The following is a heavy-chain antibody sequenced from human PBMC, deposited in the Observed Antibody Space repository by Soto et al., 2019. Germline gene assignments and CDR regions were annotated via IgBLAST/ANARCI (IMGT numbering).Heavy chain of an antibody. CDR3: ARQVYGSGSYPYFDY. CDR2: IYYSGST. D-gene: IGHD3-10*01. CDR1: GGSIRSSSYY. J-gene: IGHJ4*02. Sequence: SETLSRTCTVSGGSIRSSSYYCGWIRQPPGKELEWIGSIYYSGSTYYNPSLKSRVIISVDTSKNQFSLKLSSVTAADTAVYYCARQVYGSGSYPYFDYWGQG. V-gene: IGHV4-39*01.